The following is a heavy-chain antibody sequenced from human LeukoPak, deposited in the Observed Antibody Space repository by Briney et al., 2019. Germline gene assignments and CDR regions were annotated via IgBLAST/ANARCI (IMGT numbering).Heavy chain of an antibody. V-gene: IGHV4-34*01. J-gene: IGHJ5*02. CDR2: INHSGST. Sequence: SETLSLTCAVYGGSFSGYYWSWIRQPPGKGLEWIGEINHSGSTNYNPSLKSRVTISVDTSKNQFSLKLSSVTAADTAAYYCARGGSSTRSNWFDPWGQGTLVTVSS. CDR1: GGSFSGYY. CDR3: ARGGSSTRSNWFDP. D-gene: IGHD2-2*01.